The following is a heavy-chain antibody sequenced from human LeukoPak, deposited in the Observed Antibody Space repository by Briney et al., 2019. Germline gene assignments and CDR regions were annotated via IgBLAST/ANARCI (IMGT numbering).Heavy chain of an antibody. V-gene: IGHV3-23*01. Sequence: GGSLRLSCAASGFTFSSYAMSWVRQAPGKGLEWVSAISSSGGSTYYADSVKGRFTISRDNSKNTLYLQMNSLRAEDTAVYYCAKDQSLWPYYFDYWGQGTLVTVSS. J-gene: IGHJ4*02. D-gene: IGHD2/OR15-2a*01. CDR1: GFTFSSYA. CDR2: ISSSGGST. CDR3: AKDQSLWPYYFDY.